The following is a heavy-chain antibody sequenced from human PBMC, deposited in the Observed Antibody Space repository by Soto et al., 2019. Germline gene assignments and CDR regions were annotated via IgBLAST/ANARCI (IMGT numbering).Heavy chain of an antibody. V-gene: IGHV1-3*01. CDR2: INAGNGNT. J-gene: IGHJ6*02. CDR3: ARVRYYDFWSSHRASYGMHV. D-gene: IGHD3-3*01. CDR1: GYTFTSYA. Sequence: ASVKGSCKAAGYTFTSYAMHWVRQAPGQRLEWMGWINAGNGNTKYSQKFQGRVTITRDTSASTAYMELSSLRSEDTAVYYCARVRYYDFWSSHRASYGMHVWGPATMVTVS.